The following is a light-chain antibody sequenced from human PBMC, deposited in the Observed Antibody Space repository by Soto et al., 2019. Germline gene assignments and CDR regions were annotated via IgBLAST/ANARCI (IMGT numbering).Light chain of an antibody. Sequence: EIVLTQSPGTLSLSPGEGATLSCRASQSVASNYLAWYQQKPGQAPRILIYGASSRATGIPDRFRGSASGTDFTLTISRLEPEDFAVYYCQQYGRSPTFGQGTKVEIK. J-gene: IGKJ1*01. CDR3: QQYGRSPT. CDR2: GAS. CDR1: QSVASNY. V-gene: IGKV3-20*01.